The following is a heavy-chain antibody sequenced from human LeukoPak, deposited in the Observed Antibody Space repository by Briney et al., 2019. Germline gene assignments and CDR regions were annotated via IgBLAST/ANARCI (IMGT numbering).Heavy chain of an antibody. J-gene: IGHJ4*02. CDR1: GFAFSDFW. V-gene: IGHV3-7*01. Sequence: PGGSLRLSCAASGFAFSDFWMSWVRQAPGKGLEWVANIRHDGNAKNYEPSVRGRFTISRDNAKNSLYLQMNSLTVEDTAVYYCATSHDSAGNDWGQGTLVTVSS. D-gene: IGHD2-15*01. CDR3: ATSHDSAGND. CDR2: IRHDGNAK.